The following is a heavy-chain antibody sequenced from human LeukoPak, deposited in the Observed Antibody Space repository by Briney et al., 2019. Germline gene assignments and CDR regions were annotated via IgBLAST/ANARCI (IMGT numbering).Heavy chain of an antibody. Sequence: SETLSLTCTVSGGSISPYYWTWIRQPPGKGLELIGYIYYSGGTNYNPSLKSRVTISVDTSKNQFSLKLSSVTAADTAVYYCARDGLAVAGTFDYWGQGTLVTVSS. CDR1: GGSISPYY. V-gene: IGHV4-59*01. CDR2: IYYSGGT. CDR3: ARDGLAVAGTFDY. D-gene: IGHD6-19*01. J-gene: IGHJ4*02.